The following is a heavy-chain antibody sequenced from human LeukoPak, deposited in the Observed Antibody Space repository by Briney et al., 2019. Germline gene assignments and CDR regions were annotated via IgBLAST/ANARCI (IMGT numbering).Heavy chain of an antibody. V-gene: IGHV4-4*09. CDR1: GGSISSYY. J-gene: IGHJ6*03. D-gene: IGHD3-3*01. CDR3: ARPSITIFGVYYYYYMDV. Sequence: SETLSLTCTVSGGSISSYYWSWIRQPPGKGLEWIGYLYTSGSTNYNLSLKSRVTISVDTSKNQFSLKLSSVTAADTAVYYCARPSITIFGVYYYYYMDVWGKGTTVTVSS. CDR2: LYTSGST.